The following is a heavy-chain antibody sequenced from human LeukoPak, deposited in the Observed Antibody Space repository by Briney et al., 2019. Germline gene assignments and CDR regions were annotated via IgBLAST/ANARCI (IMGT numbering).Heavy chain of an antibody. J-gene: IGHJ3*02. CDR3: ARDLGVPRWAFDI. Sequence: SVKVSCKASGGTFSSYAISWVRQAPGQGLEWMGGIIPIFGTANYAQKFQGRVTMTRDTSTSTVYMELSSLRSEDTAVYYCARDLGVPRWAFDIWGQGTMVTVSS. D-gene: IGHD4-23*01. CDR1: GGTFSSYA. CDR2: IIPIFGTA. V-gene: IGHV1-69*05.